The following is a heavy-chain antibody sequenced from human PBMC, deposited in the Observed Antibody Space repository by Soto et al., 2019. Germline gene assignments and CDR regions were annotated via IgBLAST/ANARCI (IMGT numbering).Heavy chain of an antibody. CDR3: ARDTGGWLYYYYYCMDV. CDR2: IIPIFGTA. J-gene: IGHJ6*02. Sequence: GASVKVSCKASGGTFSSYAISWVRQAPGQGLEWMGGIIPIFGTANYAQKFQGRVTITADESTSTAYMELSSLRSEDTAVYYCARDTGGWLYYYYYCMDVWGQGTTVTVSS. V-gene: IGHV1-69*13. CDR1: GGTFSSYA. D-gene: IGHD6-19*01.